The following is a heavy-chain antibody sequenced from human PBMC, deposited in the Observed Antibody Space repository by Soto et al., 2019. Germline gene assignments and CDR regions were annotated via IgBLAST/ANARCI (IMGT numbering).Heavy chain of an antibody. CDR1: GFTFSSYS. D-gene: IGHD2-15*01. J-gene: IGHJ5*02. V-gene: IGHV3-48*01. CDR3: ARGPDIVVVENWFDP. CDR2: ISSSSSTI. Sequence: GGSLRLSCAASGFTFSSYSMNWVRQAPGKGLEWVSYISSSSSTIYYADSVKGRFTISRDNAKNSLYLQMNSLRAEDTAVYYCARGPDIVVVENWFDPWGQGTLVTVSS.